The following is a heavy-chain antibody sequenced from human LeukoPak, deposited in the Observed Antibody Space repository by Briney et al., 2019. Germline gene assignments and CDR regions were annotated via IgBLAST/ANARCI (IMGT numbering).Heavy chain of an antibody. J-gene: IGHJ4*02. V-gene: IGHV3-48*02. CDR2: ISSSSSTI. Sequence: PGGSLRLSCAASGFTFSSYSMNWVRQAPGKGLEWVSYISSSSSTIYYADSVKGRFTISRDNAKNSLYPQMNSLRDEDTAVYYCATQTIEWELRHFDYWGQGTLVTVSS. CDR1: GFTFSSYS. D-gene: IGHD1-26*01. CDR3: ATQTIEWELRHFDY.